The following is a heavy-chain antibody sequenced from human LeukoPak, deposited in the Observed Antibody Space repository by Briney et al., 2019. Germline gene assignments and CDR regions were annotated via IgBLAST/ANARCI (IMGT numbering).Heavy chain of an antibody. D-gene: IGHD2-15*01. CDR2: ISAVNGDA. V-gene: IGHV1-18*01. CDR1: GYNFVNYG. CDR3: ARDYKSSCSGATCLYFDY. J-gene: IGHJ4*02. Sequence: ASVKVSCKTSGYNFVNYGVSWVRQAPGQGLEWMGWISAVNGDANSAHKFRGRLSMTMDTSTSTAYMGLRSLRSDDTALYFCARDYKSSCSGATCLYFDYWGQGTLVTVSS.